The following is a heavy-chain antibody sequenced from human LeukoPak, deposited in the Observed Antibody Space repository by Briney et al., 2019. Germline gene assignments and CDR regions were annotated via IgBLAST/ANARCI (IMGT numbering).Heavy chain of an antibody. J-gene: IGHJ5*02. CDR3: AKGAYHREDYDFWSGYYYNWFDP. CDR1: GFTFSSYA. Sequence: GGSLRLSCAASGFTFSSYAMSWVRQAPGKGLEWVPAISGSGGSTYYADSVKGRFTISRDNSKNTLYLQMNSLRADDTAVYYCAKGAYHREDYDFWSGYYYNWFDPWGQGTLVTVSS. D-gene: IGHD3-3*01. V-gene: IGHV3-23*01. CDR2: ISGSGGST.